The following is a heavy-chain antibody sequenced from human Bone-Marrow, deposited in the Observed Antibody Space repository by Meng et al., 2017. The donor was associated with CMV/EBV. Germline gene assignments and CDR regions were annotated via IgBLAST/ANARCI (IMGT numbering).Heavy chain of an antibody. V-gene: IGHV1-2*02. J-gene: IGHJ3*01. CDR3: AKDLVPAAVGQDAFDV. D-gene: IGHD2-2*01. CDR2: TNPNSGGT. CDR1: GYTFTGYY. Sequence: ASVKVSCKASGYTFTGYYLHWVRQAPGQGFEWMGWTNPNSGGTNYAQKFQGRVTMTRDTSISTAYMELSRLRSDDTAVYYCAKDLVPAAVGQDAFDVWGQGTMVTVSS.